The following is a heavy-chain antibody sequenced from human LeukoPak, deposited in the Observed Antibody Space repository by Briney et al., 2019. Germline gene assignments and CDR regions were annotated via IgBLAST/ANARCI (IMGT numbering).Heavy chain of an antibody. CDR3: TSGGYYDFWSGFDY. J-gene: IGHJ4*02. CDR2: IYHSGST. D-gene: IGHD3-3*01. V-gene: IGHV4-30-2*01. Sequence: SQTLSLTCAVSDGSISGGGYSWSWIRQPPGKGLEWIGYIYHSGSTYYNPSLKSRVTISVDRSKNQFSLKLSSVTAADTAVYYCTSGGYYDFWSGFDYWGQGTLVTVSS. CDR1: DGSISGGGYS.